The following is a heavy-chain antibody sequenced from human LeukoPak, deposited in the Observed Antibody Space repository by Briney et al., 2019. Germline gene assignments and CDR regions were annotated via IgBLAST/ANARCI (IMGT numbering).Heavy chain of an antibody. V-gene: IGHV3-23*01. J-gene: IGHJ4*02. Sequence: PGGSLRLSCAASGFTFSSYAMRWVRQAPGKGLEWVSAISGSGGSTYYAGSVKGRFTISRDNAKNTLYVQMNSLRAEDTAVYYCARSQYSSGHFDYWGQGTLVTVSS. CDR1: GFTFSSYA. CDR3: ARSQYSSGHFDY. CDR2: ISGSGGST. D-gene: IGHD6-19*01.